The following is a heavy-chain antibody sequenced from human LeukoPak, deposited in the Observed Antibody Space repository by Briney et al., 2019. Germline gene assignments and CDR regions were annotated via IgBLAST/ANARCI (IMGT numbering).Heavy chain of an antibody. CDR1: GFTFSSYS. D-gene: IGHD1-26*01. CDR2: ISSSSSYI. CDR3: ARDFSGSYSVDY. J-gene: IGHJ4*02. V-gene: IGHV3-21*01. Sequence: GGSLRLSCAASGFTFSSYSMIWVRQAPGKGLEWVSSISSSSSYIYYADSVKGRFTISRDNAKNSLYLQMNSLRAEDTAVYYCARDFSGSYSVDYWGQGTLVTVSS.